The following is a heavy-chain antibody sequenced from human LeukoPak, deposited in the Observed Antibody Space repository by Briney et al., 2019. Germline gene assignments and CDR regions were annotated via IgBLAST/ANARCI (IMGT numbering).Heavy chain of an antibody. V-gene: IGHV3-64D*06. Sequence: PGRTLRLSCSASGFTFSSYAMHWVRQPPGKGLEYVSAISSNGSSTYYADSVKGRFTISRDNSKNTLYLEMSRLRAEDTAVYYCVKDFGGIMKVAYWGQGTLVTVSS. J-gene: IGHJ4*02. CDR1: GFTFSSYA. D-gene: IGHD3-10*01. CDR2: ISSNGSST. CDR3: VKDFGGIMKVAY.